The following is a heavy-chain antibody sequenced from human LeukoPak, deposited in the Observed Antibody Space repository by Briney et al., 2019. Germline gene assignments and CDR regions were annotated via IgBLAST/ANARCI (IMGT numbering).Heavy chain of an antibody. V-gene: IGHV4-4*07. CDR3: ARDLITMVRGVNSDWFDP. J-gene: IGHJ5*02. Sequence: SETLSLTCTDSGGSISSYYWSWIRQPAGKGLEWIGRIYTSGSTNYNPSLKSRVTMSVDTSKNQFSLKLSSVTAADTAVYYCARDLITMVRGVNSDWFDPWGQGTLVTVSS. CDR2: IYTSGST. CDR1: GGSISSYY. D-gene: IGHD3-10*01.